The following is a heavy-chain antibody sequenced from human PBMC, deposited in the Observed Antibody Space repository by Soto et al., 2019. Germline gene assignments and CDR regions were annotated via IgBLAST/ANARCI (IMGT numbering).Heavy chain of an antibody. V-gene: IGHV3-30*03. CDR3: ARASMKLGNVWLADYFDY. CDR1: GFTFSSYG. Sequence: GESLKISCAASGFTFSSYGMHWVRQAPGKGLEWVAVISYDGSNKYYADSVKGRFTISRDNSKNTLYLQMNSLRAEDTAVYYCARASMKLGNVWLADYFDYWGQGTLVTVSS. J-gene: IGHJ4*02. D-gene: IGHD6-19*01. CDR2: ISYDGSNK.